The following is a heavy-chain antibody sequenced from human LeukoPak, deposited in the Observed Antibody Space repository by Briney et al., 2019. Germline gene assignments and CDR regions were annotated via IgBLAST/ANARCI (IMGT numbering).Heavy chain of an antibody. Sequence: PSETLSLTCTVSGSIIGYYWSWIRQPPGKGLEWIGYIYTSGSPIYSPSLKSRVTMSVDAAKNQFSLNLTSVTAADTAVYYCARRHNNYYFDYWGQGTLVTVSS. CDR3: ARRHNNYYFDY. D-gene: IGHD4-11*01. J-gene: IGHJ4*02. CDR2: IYTSGSP. V-gene: IGHV4-4*09. CDR1: GSIIGYY.